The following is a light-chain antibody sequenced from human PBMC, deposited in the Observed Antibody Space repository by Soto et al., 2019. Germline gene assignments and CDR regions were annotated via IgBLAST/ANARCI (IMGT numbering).Light chain of an antibody. CDR2: EVT. Sequence: QLVLTQPASVSGSPGQSITVSCTGTSSDVGGHNYVSWFQQHPGQAPKLLIYEVTTRPSGVSTRFSGSKSGNTASLTISGLQAEDEADYHCSSYSSSGTLFVFVTGTKVTVL. CDR1: SSDVGGHNY. V-gene: IGLV2-14*01. J-gene: IGLJ1*01. CDR3: SSYSSSGTLFV.